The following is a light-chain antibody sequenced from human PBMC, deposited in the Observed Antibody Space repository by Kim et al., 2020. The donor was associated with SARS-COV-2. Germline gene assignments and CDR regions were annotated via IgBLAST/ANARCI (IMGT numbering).Light chain of an antibody. J-gene: IGLJ1*01. V-gene: IGLV2-11*01. CDR3: CSYAGSYTHYV. Sequence: QSAPTQARSVSGSPGQSVTISCTGTSSDVGGYNYVSWYQQHPGKAPKLMIYDVSERPSGVPDRFSGSKSGNTASLTISGHQAEDEADYYCCSYAGSYTHYVFGTGTKVTVL. CDR1: SSDVGGYNY. CDR2: DVS.